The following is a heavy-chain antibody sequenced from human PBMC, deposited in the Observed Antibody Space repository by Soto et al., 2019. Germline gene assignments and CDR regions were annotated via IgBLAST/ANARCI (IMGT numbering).Heavy chain of an antibody. J-gene: IGHJ5*02. CDR2: ISSGGTT. D-gene: IGHD4-17*01. V-gene: IGHV3-53*01. CDR3: ARQFHTNNYGKRLDP. Sequence: DVQLVESGGGLIQPGGSLRLSCAASGFTVNSSYMTWIRQAPGKGLQGVADISSGGTTKYADSVRGRFSISRDMSKNTQSLQMNSLRVKDTAIYSSARQFHTNNYGKRLDPWGQGNLVSVS. CDR1: GFTVNSSY.